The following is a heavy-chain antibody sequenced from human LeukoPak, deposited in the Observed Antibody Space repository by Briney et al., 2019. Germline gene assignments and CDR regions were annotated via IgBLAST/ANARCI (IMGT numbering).Heavy chain of an antibody. Sequence: GESLKISCKSSGYSFTSYWIGWVRQMPGKGLEWMGIIYPGDSDTRYSPSFQGQVTISADKSISTAYLQWSSLKASDTAMYYCARSCSGGSCYSGSTDYWGQGTLVTVSS. CDR2: IYPGDSDT. J-gene: IGHJ4*02. CDR3: ARSCSGGSCYSGSTDY. D-gene: IGHD2-15*01. CDR1: GYSFTSYW. V-gene: IGHV5-51*01.